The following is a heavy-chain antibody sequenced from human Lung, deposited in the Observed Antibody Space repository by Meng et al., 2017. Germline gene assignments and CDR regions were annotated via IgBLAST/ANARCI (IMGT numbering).Heavy chain of an antibody. Sequence: QEARRKLGTATLNPTLTLSLSGSASGGTSSGVSCYWRCTGKPLGKLVVMGGHNNNRYSTYYKPSLKIRITIYVDTAKLQFSLMLSVVTGADKSVYFFGGYQPGYFDLWGQGTLVTVSS. D-gene: IGHD2-2*01. CDR3: GGYQPGYFDL. CDR1: GGTSSGVSCY. V-gene: IGHV4-30-4*01. J-gene: IGHJ5*02. CDR2: NNNRYST.